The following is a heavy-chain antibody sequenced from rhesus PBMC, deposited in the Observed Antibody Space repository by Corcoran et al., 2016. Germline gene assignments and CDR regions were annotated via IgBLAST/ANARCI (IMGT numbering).Heavy chain of an antibody. J-gene: IGHJ4*01. CDR1: GFTLSSYG. CDR3: AKDSWKGDFDY. V-gene: IGHV3S5*01. Sequence: EVQLVETGGGLVQPGGSLKLSCAASGFTLSSYGLSWVSQDPGKGLEWGSAINSGGGSTYYADSVKGRFTISRDNSKNTLSLQMNSRRAEDTAVYYCAKDSWKGDFDYWGQGVLVTVSS. D-gene: IGHD1-1-1*01. CDR2: INSGGGST.